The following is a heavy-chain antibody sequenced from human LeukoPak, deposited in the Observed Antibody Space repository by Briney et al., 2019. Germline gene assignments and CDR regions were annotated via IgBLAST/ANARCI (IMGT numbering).Heavy chain of an antibody. CDR3: AKARKYGDYVCDY. Sequence: GGSLRLSCAVSGFTFSSYAMSWVRQAPGKGLEWVSAISGSGGSTYYADSVKGRFTISRDNSKNTLYLQMNSLRAEDTAVYYCAKARKYGDYVCDYWGQGTLVTVSS. CDR1: GFTFSSYA. CDR2: ISGSGGST. J-gene: IGHJ4*02. V-gene: IGHV3-23*01. D-gene: IGHD4-17*01.